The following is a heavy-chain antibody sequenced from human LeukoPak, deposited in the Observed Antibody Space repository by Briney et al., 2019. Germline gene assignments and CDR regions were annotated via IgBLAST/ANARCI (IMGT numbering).Heavy chain of an antibody. J-gene: IGHJ6*03. D-gene: IGHD1-26*01. CDR2: INTNTGNP. V-gene: IGHV7-4-1*02. Sequence: ASVKVSCKASGYTFTSYAMNWVRQAPGQGLEWMGWINTNTGNPTYAQGFTGRFVFSLDTSVSTAYPQISSLKAEDTAVYYCARLRSPILYYYYYYMDVWGKGTTVTVSS. CDR3: ARLRSPILYYYYYYMDV. CDR1: GYTFTSYA.